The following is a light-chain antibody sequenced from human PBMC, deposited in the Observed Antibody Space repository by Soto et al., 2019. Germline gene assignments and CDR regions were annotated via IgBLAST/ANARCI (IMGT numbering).Light chain of an antibody. Sequence: DIQVTQSPSSLSASVGDRVTITCRASQSISSYLNWYQQKPGKAPKLLIYAASSLQSGVPSRFSGSGSGTEFTLTISSLQPEDFATYYCLQHNSYPITFCQGTRLEIK. V-gene: IGKV1-17*01. CDR1: QSISSY. J-gene: IGKJ5*01. CDR2: AAS. CDR3: LQHNSYPIT.